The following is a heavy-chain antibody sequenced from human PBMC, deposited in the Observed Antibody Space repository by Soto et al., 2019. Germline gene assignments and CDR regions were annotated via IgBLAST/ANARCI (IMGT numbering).Heavy chain of an antibody. V-gene: IGHV1-8*01. CDR2: MNPNSGNT. CDR1: GYTFTSYD. Sequence: QVQLVQSGAEVKKPGASVKVSCKASGYTFTSYDINWVRQATGQGLEWMGWMNPNSGNTGYAQKFQARGTMTRTTSITTAYMELSSLRAEDTAVYYCAREMTPRGMDVWGQGTTVTVSS. CDR3: AREMTPRGMDV. J-gene: IGHJ6*02.